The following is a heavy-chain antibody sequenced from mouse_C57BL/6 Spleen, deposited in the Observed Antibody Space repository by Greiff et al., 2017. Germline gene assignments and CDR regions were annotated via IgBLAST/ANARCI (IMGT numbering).Heavy chain of an antibody. CDR1: GYTFTDYN. V-gene: IGHV1-18*01. D-gene: IGHD1-1*01. Sequence: EVQLQQSGPELVKPGASVKIPCKASGYTFTDYNMAWVKQSHGKSLEWIGDINPNNGGTFYSQKFKGKATFTVDKSPSTAYMELRSLTSEDTAVYDSARRYYGRSLYAMDYWGQGTSVTVSS. CDR2: INPNNGGT. J-gene: IGHJ4*01. CDR3: ARRYYGRSLYAMDY.